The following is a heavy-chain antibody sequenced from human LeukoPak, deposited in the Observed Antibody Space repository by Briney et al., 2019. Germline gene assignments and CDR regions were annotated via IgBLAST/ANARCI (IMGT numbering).Heavy chain of an antibody. Sequence: SETLSLTCTVSGGSISSGSYYWSWIRQPPGKGLEWIGEINHSGSTNYNPSLKSRVTISVDTSKNQFSLKLSSVTAADTAVYYCARFYYYYMDVWGKGTTVTVSS. V-gene: IGHV4-39*07. CDR1: GGSISSGSYY. CDR3: ARFYYYYMDV. CDR2: INHSGST. J-gene: IGHJ6*03.